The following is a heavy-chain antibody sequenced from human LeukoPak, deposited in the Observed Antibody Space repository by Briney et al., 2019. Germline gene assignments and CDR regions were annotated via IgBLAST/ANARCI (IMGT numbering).Heavy chain of an antibody. J-gene: IGHJ4*02. CDR1: GFTFSSYA. Sequence: GGSLRLSCAASGFTFSSYAMIWARQPPGKGLEWVSSIFPSGGEIHYADSVRGRFTISRDNSKSTLSLQMNSLRAEDTAIYYCATYRQVLLPFESWGQGTLVTVSS. V-gene: IGHV3-23*01. D-gene: IGHD2-8*02. CDR3: ATYRQVLLPFES. CDR2: IFPSGGEI.